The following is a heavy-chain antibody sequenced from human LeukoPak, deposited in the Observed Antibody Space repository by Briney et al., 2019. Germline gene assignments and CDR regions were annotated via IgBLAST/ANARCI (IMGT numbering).Heavy chain of an antibody. D-gene: IGHD6-13*01. V-gene: IGHV4-34*01. CDR2: INHSGST. CDR1: GGSFSGYY. CDR3: ARGHRYCSNWYFAFDI. Sequence: PSETLSLTCAVYGGSFSGYYWSWIRQPPGKGLEWIGEINHSGSTNYNPSLKSRVTISVDTSKNQFSLKLSSVTAADTAVYYCARGHRYCSNWYFAFDIWGQGTMVTVSS. J-gene: IGHJ3*02.